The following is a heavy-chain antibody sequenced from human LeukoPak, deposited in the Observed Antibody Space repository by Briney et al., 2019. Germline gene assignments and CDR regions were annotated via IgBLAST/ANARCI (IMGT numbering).Heavy chain of an antibody. CDR1: GFTFGDYA. Sequence: GGSLRLSCTASGFTFGDYAMSWFRQAPGKGLEWVGFIRSKAYGGTTEYAASVKGRFTISRDDSKNTLYLQMNSLKTEDTAVYYCTTDPSIVVVPAADNWFDPWGQGTLVTVSS. CDR3: TTDPSIVVVPAADNWFDP. V-gene: IGHV3-49*03. CDR2: IRSKAYGGTT. D-gene: IGHD2-2*01. J-gene: IGHJ5*02.